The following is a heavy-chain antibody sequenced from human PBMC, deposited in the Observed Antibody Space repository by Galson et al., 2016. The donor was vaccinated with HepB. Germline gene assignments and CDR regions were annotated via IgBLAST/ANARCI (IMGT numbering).Heavy chain of an antibody. CDR3: ARSGWYGWFDA. Sequence: ETLSLTCTVSGVSVSSFYWSWIRQSPGKGLEWIGYVYYSGATSYNSSLGSRITMSVDTSKNYFSLKLSSVTTADTAVYYCARSGWYGWFDAWGQGTLVSVSS. J-gene: IGHJ5*02. V-gene: IGHV4-59*02. CDR2: VYYSGAT. D-gene: IGHD6-19*01. CDR1: GVSVSSFY.